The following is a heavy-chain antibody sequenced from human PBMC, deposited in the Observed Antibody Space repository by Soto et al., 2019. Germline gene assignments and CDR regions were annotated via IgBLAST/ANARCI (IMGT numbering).Heavy chain of an antibody. CDR1: GGSISTYY. V-gene: IGHV4-59*01. J-gene: IGHJ5*02. Sequence: SETLSLTCTVSGGSISTYYWSWIRQPPGKGLEWFGYIYYSGTTNYNPSLKSRVTISVDTSKNQFSLKLSSVTAADTAVYYCARGKYSGSYYDWFDPWGQGTLVTVSS. D-gene: IGHD1-26*01. CDR2: IYYSGTT. CDR3: ARGKYSGSYYDWFDP.